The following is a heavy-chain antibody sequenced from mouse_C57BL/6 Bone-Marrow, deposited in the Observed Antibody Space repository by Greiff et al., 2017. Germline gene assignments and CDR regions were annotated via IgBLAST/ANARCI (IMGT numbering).Heavy chain of an antibody. Sequence: QVQLQQPGAELVRPGSSVKLSCKASGYTFTSYWMHWVKQRPIQGLEWIGNIDPSDSETHYNQKFKDKATLTVDKSSSTAYMQLSSLTSEDSAVYYCARSHIYYGSHDYWGQGTTLTVSS. CDR1: GYTFTSYW. J-gene: IGHJ2*01. D-gene: IGHD1-1*01. CDR2: IDPSDSET. V-gene: IGHV1-52*01. CDR3: ARSHIYYGSHDY.